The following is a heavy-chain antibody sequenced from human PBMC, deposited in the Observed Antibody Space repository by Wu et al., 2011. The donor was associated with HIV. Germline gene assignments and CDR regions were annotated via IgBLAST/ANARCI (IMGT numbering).Heavy chain of an antibody. CDR1: GGAFSTYS. D-gene: IGHD3-22*01. Sequence: SGAEVKKPGSSVKVSCKASGGAFSTYSISWVRQAPGQGLEWMGRIIPIFGTTNYAQKFQGRVRITADKSTSTAYMELTSLRSDDTAVYYCASCYNGWDSRAFCVYWGQGTLVTVSS. CDR2: IIPIFGTT. V-gene: IGHV1-69*06. CDR3: ASCYNGWDSRAFCVY. J-gene: IGHJ4*02.